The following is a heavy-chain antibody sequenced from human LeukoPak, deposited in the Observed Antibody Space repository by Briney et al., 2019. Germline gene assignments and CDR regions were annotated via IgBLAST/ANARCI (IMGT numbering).Heavy chain of an antibody. V-gene: IGHV3-53*01. CDR1: GFIVSGHY. CDR3: ARDRPFGSGRAGDFDL. J-gene: IGHJ2*01. Sequence: GGSLRLSCAASGFIVSGHYMNWVRQAPGKGLEWVSLIDTGGRTYYADSVKGRFTISRDNSKNTLYLQMNSLRAEDTAVYYCARDRPFGSGRAGDFDLWGRGTLVTVSS. CDR2: IDTGGRT. D-gene: IGHD3-10*01.